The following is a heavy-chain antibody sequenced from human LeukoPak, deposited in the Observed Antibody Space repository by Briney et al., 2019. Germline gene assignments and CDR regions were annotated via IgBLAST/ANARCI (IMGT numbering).Heavy chain of an antibody. Sequence: GGSLRLSCAASGFTFSDYYMSWIRQAPGKGLEWVSTITTSDGNTYYADSVKGRFTVSRDNPKNTLFLQMNSLRAEDTAVYYCAKDGGLWVSAHWGDSWGRGTLVTVSS. CDR3: AKDGGLWVSAHWGDS. CDR2: ITTSDGNT. D-gene: IGHD7-27*01. V-gene: IGHV3-23*01. CDR1: GFTFSDYY. J-gene: IGHJ4*02.